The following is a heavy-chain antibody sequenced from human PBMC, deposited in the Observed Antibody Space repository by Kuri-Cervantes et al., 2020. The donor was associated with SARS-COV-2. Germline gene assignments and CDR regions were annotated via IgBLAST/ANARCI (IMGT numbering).Heavy chain of an antibody. CDR1: GGSISSSNW. CDR3: ARVLCDCSRTNCYRYYYYGMDV. CDR2: IYHSGST. Sequence: SETLSLTCVVSGGSISSSNWWSWVRQPPGKGLEWIGEIYHSGSTNYNPSLKSRVTILVDKSKNQFSLKLSSVTAADTGVYYCARVLCDCSRTNCYRYYYYGMDVWGQGTTVTVSS. J-gene: IGHJ6*02. D-gene: IGHD2-2*02. V-gene: IGHV4-4*02.